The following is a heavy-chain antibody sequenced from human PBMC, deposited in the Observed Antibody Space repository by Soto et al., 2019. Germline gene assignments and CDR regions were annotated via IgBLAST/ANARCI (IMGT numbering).Heavy chain of an antibody. CDR2: ISSSSSYI. CDR1: GFTFSSYS. V-gene: IGHV3-21*01. J-gene: IGHJ6*03. CDR3: ARGLYCTNGLCYPLLYYYYYYMDV. D-gene: IGHD2-8*01. Sequence: PVGSLRLSCAASGFTFSSYSMNWVRQAPGKGLEWVSSISSSSSYIYYADSVKGRFTISRDNAKNSLYLQMNSLRAEDTAVYYWARGLYCTNGLCYPLLYYYYYYMDVWGKGTTVTVSS.